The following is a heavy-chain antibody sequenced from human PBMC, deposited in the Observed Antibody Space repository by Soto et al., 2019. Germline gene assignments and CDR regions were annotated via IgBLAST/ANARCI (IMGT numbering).Heavy chain of an antibody. D-gene: IGHD1-26*01. Sequence: ASVKVSCKASGDSFTSLDINWVRQTAGQGLEWMGWMQPSTGRTGYAQKFQGRVTMTRDTSINTAYMELTTLTSDDTAVYYCARGVSAGVDYWGQGTLVTVSS. V-gene: IGHV1-8*01. CDR1: GDSFTSLD. CDR3: ARGVSAGVDY. J-gene: IGHJ4*02. CDR2: MQPSTGRT.